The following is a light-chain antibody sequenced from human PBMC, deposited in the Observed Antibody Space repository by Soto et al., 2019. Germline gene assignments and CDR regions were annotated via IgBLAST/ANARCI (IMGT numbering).Light chain of an antibody. CDR2: GAF. Sequence: EVVLTQSPGTLSLSPGDRATLSCRASQSVSSNYLAWYQQKPGRAPRLLIFGAFFRATGIPDRFSGSASGTDFTLTISGLEPEDFAVYYCQQYDTAPLTFGGGTKVDIK. V-gene: IGKV3-20*01. J-gene: IGKJ4*01. CDR3: QQYDTAPLT. CDR1: QSVSSNY.